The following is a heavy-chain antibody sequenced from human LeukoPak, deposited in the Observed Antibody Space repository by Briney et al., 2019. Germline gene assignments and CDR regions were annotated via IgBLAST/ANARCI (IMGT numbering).Heavy chain of an antibody. D-gene: IGHD6-13*01. Sequence: SETLSLTCAVYGGSFSGYYWSWIRQPPGKGLEWIGEINHSGSTNYNPSLKSRVTISVDTSKNQFSLKLSSVTAADTAVYYCARHRAAAGTGDVYWFDPWGQGTLVTVSS. CDR2: INHSGST. CDR3: ARHRAAAGTGDVYWFDP. V-gene: IGHV4-34*01. CDR1: GGSFSGYY. J-gene: IGHJ5*02.